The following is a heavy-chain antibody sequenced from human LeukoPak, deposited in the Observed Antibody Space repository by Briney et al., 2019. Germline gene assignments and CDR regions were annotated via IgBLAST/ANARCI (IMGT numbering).Heavy chain of an antibody. V-gene: IGHV4-34*01. D-gene: IGHD6-19*01. CDR1: GGSFSGYY. CDR3: ARGGAIAVAGTFWLDP. J-gene: IGHJ5*02. Sequence: SETLSLTCAVYGGSFSGYYWSWIRQPPGKGLEWIGEINHSGSANYNPSLKSRVTISVDTSKNQVFLKLSSVTAADTAIYYCARGGAIAVAGTFWLDPWGQGSLVTVSS. CDR2: INHSGSA.